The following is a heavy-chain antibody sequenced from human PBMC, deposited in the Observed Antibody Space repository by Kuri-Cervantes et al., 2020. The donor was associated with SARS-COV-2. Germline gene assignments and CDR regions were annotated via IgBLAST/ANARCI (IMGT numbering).Heavy chain of an antibody. J-gene: IGHJ4*02. Sequence: GGSLRLSCAASGFSLSRYTMNWVRQAPGKALEWVSSISGSGSYIYYADSVKGRFTISKESGESSLYLHMNSLRGDDTAVYYCARQLALDPFDYWGQGTLVTVSS. CDR3: ARQLALDPFDY. CDR2: ISGSGSYI. D-gene: IGHD6-6*01. CDR1: GFSLSRYT. V-gene: IGHV3-21*01.